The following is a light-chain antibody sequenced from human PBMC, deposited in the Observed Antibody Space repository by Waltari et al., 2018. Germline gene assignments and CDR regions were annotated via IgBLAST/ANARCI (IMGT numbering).Light chain of an antibody. CDR1: SFSRYY. CDR3: LSRDTPSTRV. Sequence: SSEVTQDPHVSVALGPTVTITCRGASFSRYYASWYRQRPGQAPVLVLYGQERPSGIPDRFSGSTSGDTAYLTITGAQAGDEGDYYCLSRDTPSTRVFGGGTRLTV. CDR2: GQE. J-gene: IGLJ3*02. V-gene: IGLV3-19*01.